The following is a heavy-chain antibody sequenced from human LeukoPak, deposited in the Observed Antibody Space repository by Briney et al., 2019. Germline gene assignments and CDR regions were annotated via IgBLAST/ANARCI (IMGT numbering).Heavy chain of an antibody. V-gene: IGHV3-23*01. Sequence: PGGSLRLSCAASGFTFSSNGMSWVRQASGKGLEWVSTISDSGGSTYYADSVKGRFTISRDNSKNTLYLQMNSLRADDTAVYYCAKDDSGSYSGRADYWGQGTLVTVSS. J-gene: IGHJ4*02. CDR2: ISDSGGST. D-gene: IGHD1-26*01. CDR1: GFTFSSNG. CDR3: AKDDSGSYSGRADY.